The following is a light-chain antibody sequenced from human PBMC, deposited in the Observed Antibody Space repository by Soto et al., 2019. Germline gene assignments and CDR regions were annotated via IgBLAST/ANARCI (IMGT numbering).Light chain of an antibody. J-gene: IGKJ1*01. CDR2: ELS. CDR1: ESLLHSDGKTY. CDR3: MQSIQLRT. V-gene: IGKV2D-29*01. Sequence: DIVLTQTPLSLSVTPGQPASISCRSTESLLHSDGKTYLYWYLQKPGQPPQLLIYELSNRFPGVXDXXXXXXXXXESTLXXXRXEAEDVGVYYCMQSIQLRTFGHGTKV.